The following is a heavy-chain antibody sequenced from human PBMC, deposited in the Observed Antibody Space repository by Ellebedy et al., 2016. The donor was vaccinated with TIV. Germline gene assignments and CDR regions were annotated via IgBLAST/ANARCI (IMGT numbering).Heavy chain of an antibody. CDR2: ISGSGGST. CDR3: AKDPSGRGYYYYYMDV. CDR1: GFTFSSYA. Sequence: GESLKISCAASGFTFSSYAMSWVRQAPGKGLEWVSAISGSGGSTYYADSVKGRFTISRDNSKNTLYLQMNSLRAEDTAVYYCAKDPSGRGYYYYYMDVWGKGTTVTVSS. V-gene: IGHV3-23*01. D-gene: IGHD6-19*01. J-gene: IGHJ6*03.